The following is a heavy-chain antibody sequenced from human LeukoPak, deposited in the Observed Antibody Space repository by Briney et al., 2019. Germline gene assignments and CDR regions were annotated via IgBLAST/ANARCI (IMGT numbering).Heavy chain of an antibody. CDR2: FHTAGDT. J-gene: IGHJ6*02. V-gene: IGHV3-13*01. Sequence: PGGSLRLSCAASGFTFSNYDMHWVRQATGKGLKWVSAFHTAGDTHYSGSVKGRFATSRENAKNSFYLQMNNLRAGDAAVYYCARGSCSSSSCYERLNGLDVWGQGTPVTVSS. CDR3: ARGSCSSSSCYERLNGLDV. D-gene: IGHD2-2*01. CDR1: GFTFSNYD.